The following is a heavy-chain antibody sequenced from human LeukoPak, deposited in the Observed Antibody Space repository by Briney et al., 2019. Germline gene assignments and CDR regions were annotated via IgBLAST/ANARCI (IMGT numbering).Heavy chain of an antibody. CDR2: ISAYNGNT. Sequence: ASVKVSCKASGYTFTSYGISWVRQAPGQGLEWMGWISAYNGNTNYAQKLQGRVTMTTDTSTSTAYMEPRSLRSDDTAVYYCARDDPLDNIAAAGISAWGQGTLVTVSS. J-gene: IGHJ5*02. D-gene: IGHD6-13*01. CDR1: GYTFTSYG. CDR3: ARDDPLDNIAAAGISA. V-gene: IGHV1-18*01.